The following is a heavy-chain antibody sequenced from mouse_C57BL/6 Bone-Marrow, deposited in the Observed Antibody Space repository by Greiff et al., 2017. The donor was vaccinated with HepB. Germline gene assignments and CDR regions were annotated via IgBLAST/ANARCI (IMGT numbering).Heavy chain of an antibody. CDR2: INPYNGGT. D-gene: IGHD2-1*01. CDR1: GYTFTDYY. V-gene: IGHV1-19*01. CDR3: ARSRNGNSMDY. J-gene: IGHJ4*01. Sequence: EVQLQQSGPVLVKPGASVKMSCKASGYTFTDYYMNWVKQSHGKSLEWIGVINPYNGGTSYNQKFKGKATLTVDKSSSTAYMELNSLTSEDSAVYYCARSRNGNSMDYWGQGTSVTVSS.